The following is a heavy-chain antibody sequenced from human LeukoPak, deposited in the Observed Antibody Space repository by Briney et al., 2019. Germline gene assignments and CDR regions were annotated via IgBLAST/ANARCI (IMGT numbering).Heavy chain of an antibody. J-gene: IGHJ2*01. Sequence: ASVKVSCKASGYTFTSYGISWVRQAPGQGLEWMGWISAYNGNTNYAQKLQGRVTMTTDTSASTAYMELRSLRSDDTAVYYCAVATPLWYFDLWGRGTLVTVSS. CDR2: ISAYNGNT. CDR1: GYTFTSYG. V-gene: IGHV1-18*01. D-gene: IGHD2-15*01. CDR3: AVATPLWYFDL.